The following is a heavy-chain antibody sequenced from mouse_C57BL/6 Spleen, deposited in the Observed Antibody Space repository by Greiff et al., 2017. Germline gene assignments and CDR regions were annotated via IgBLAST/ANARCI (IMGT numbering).Heavy chain of an antibody. V-gene: IGHV1-64*01. CDR2: IHPNSGST. CDR3: ARLGYDYDGTMDY. CDR1: GYTFTSYW. D-gene: IGHD2-4*01. J-gene: IGHJ4*01. Sequence: QVQLQQPGAELVKPGASVKLSCKASGYTFTSYWMHWVKQRPGQGLEWIGMIHPNSGSTNYNEKFKSKATLTVDKSSSTSYMQLSSLTSEDSAVYYCARLGYDYDGTMDYWGQGTSGTVSS.